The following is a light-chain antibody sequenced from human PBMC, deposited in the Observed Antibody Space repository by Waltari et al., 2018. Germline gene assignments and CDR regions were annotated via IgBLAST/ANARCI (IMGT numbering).Light chain of an antibody. CDR2: KAS. Sequence: DIQVTQSPSTLSASVGDRVTITCRASQSIVVWLAWYQQKPGKAPRLLIYKASYLESGVPSRFSGSASGTAFTLTISSLQADDFATYYCRQYNSDPWTFGQGTTVEIK. V-gene: IGKV1-5*03. CDR1: QSIVVW. CDR3: RQYNSDPWT. J-gene: IGKJ1*01.